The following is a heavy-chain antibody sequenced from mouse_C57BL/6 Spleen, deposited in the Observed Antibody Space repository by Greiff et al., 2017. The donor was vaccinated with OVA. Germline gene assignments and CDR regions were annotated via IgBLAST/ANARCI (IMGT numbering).Heavy chain of an antibody. J-gene: IGHJ4*01. CDR1: GYAFSSSW. D-gene: IGHD1-2*01. CDR3: ARFMGQDAMDY. Sequence: QVQLQQSGPELVKPGASVKISCKASGYAFSSSWMNWVKQRPGKGLEWIGRIYPGDGDTNYNGKFKGKATLTADKSSSTAYMQLSSLTSEDSAVYFCARFMGQDAMDYWGQGTSVTVSS. V-gene: IGHV1-82*01. CDR2: IYPGDGDT.